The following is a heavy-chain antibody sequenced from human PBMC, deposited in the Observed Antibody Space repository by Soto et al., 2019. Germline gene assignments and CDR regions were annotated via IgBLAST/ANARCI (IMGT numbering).Heavy chain of an antibody. CDR2: ISYDGSNK. CDR3: AKPLTVVREPNPYYYMDV. Sequence: QVQLVESGGGVVQPGRSLRLSCAASGFTFSSYGMHWVRQAPGKGLEWVAVISYDGSNKYYADSVKGRFTISRDNSKNTLYLQMNCVRAEDTAVYYCAKPLTVVREPNPYYYMDVWGKGTTVTVSS. CDR1: GFTFSSYG. V-gene: IGHV3-30*18. D-gene: IGHD3-10*01. J-gene: IGHJ6*03.